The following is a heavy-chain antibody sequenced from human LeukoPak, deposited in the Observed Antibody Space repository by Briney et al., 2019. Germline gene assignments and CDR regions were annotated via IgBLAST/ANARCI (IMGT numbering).Heavy chain of an antibody. J-gene: IGHJ4*02. V-gene: IGHV3-23*01. D-gene: IGHD6-13*01. CDR2: ISGSGGST. CDR1: GFTFSSYA. Sequence: PGGSLRLSCAASGFTFSSYAMSWVRQAPGKGLEWASAISGSGGSTYYADSVKGRFTISRDNSKNTLYLQMNSLRAEDTAVYYCAKGKPRIAASRFQYFDYWGQGTLVTVSS. CDR3: AKGKPRIAASRFQYFDY.